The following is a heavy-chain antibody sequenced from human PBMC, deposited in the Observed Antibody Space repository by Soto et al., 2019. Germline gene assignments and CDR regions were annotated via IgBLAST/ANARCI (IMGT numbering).Heavy chain of an antibody. CDR1: GGTFSSYA. Sequence: QVQLVQSGAEVKKPGSSVKVSCKASGGTFSSYAISWVRQAPGQGLEWMGGIIPIFGTANYAQKFQGRVTITSDEPTSTPYMELSSLRPEDTAVYYCASPPRGCRGGSCPYSYYGMDVWGQGTTVTVSS. D-gene: IGHD2-15*01. CDR3: ASPPRGCRGGSCPYSYYGMDV. V-gene: IGHV1-69*05. CDR2: IIPIFGTA. J-gene: IGHJ6*02.